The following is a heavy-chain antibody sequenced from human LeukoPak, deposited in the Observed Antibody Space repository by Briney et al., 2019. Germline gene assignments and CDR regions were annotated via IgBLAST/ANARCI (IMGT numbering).Heavy chain of an antibody. CDR3: ARLGIITAAGSNGY. V-gene: IGHV3-7*03. CDR2: INQDGSKK. CDR1: GFTFSSSW. D-gene: IGHD6-13*01. J-gene: IGHJ4*02. Sequence: GGSLRLSCAASGFTFSSSWMNWVRQAPGKGLEWVANINQDGSKKFYVDSVKGRFTVSRDNAKNSLYLQMNSLRAEDTAVYYCARLGIITAAGSNGYWGQGTLVTVSS.